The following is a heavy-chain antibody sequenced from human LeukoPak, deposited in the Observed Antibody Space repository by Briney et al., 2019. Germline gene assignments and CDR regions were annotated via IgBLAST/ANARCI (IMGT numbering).Heavy chain of an antibody. Sequence: GGSLRLSCAASGFTFQDYAMHWVRQAPGKGLECVALISGDGDTTSYTDSVKGRFTVYRDNSKNSLYLRMDSLTTEDTGLCYCTKVADSGSYYRAFELWGQGTMVTVSS. CDR2: ISGDGDTT. D-gene: IGHD3-10*01. V-gene: IGHV3-43*02. CDR3: TKVADSGSYYRAFEL. J-gene: IGHJ3*01. CDR1: GFTFQDYA.